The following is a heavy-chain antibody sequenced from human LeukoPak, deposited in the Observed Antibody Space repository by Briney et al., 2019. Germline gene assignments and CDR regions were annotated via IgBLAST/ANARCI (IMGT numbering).Heavy chain of an antibody. D-gene: IGHD6-13*01. CDR3: ARRPFIAAAGNAFDI. CDR2: IYYSGNT. Sequence: PSETLSLTCTVSGGSMSSSSSYFWGWIRQPPGKGLEWIGSIYYSGNTYYNPSLKSRVTISVDTSRDQFSLKLSSVTAADTAVYYCARRPFIAAAGNAFDIWGQGTMVTVSS. CDR1: GGSMSSSSSYF. V-gene: IGHV4-39*01. J-gene: IGHJ3*02.